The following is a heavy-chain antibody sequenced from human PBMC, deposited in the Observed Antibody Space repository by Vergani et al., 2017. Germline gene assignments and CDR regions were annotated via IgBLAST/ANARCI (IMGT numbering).Heavy chain of an antibody. CDR2: IHNRGKT. CDR1: GYSIGSGFY. CDR3: ARSQGDSGDFDL. D-gene: IGHD2-21*02. V-gene: IGHV4-38-2*01. Sequence: QVRLEESGPGLVKPSETPSLTCPVSGYSIGSGFYWAWIRQSPGEGLQWLTSIHNRGKTDHNPSLKSLVSVSLDTSNNRFSLNLTSVSAPHTAVYYWARSQGDSGDFDLWGPGSLVTVSS. J-gene: IGHJ2*01.